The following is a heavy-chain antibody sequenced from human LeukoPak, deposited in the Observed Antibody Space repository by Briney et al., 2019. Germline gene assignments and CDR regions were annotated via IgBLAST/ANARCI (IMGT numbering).Heavy chain of an antibody. CDR1: GFSFSIYW. CDR3: ARAVAESEDY. J-gene: IGHJ4*02. V-gene: IGHV3-7*04. D-gene: IGHD6-19*01. CDR2: IKQDGSEK. Sequence: PGGSLRLSCAASGFSFSIYWMSWVRQAPGKGLDWVANIKQDGSEKYYVDSVKGRFTISRDNAKNSLYLQMNRLRAEDTAVCYCARAVAESEDYWGQGTLVTVSS.